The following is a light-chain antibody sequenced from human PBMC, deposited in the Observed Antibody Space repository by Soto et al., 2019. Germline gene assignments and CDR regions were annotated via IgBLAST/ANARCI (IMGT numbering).Light chain of an antibody. CDR2: EVT. CDR3: SSYTFTSTLYV. Sequence: QSVLTQPASGSGSPGQSINISCTRSSNDVGGHNYVSWYQQHPGNAPKLMVYEVTKRPSGVSDRFSGSKSGNTASLTISGLQAEDEADYYCSSYTFTSTLYVFGTGTKVTGL. V-gene: IGLV2-14*01. J-gene: IGLJ1*01. CDR1: SNDVGGHNY.